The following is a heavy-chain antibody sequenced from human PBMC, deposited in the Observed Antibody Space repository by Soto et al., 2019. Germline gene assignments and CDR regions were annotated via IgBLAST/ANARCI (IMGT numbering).Heavy chain of an antibody. D-gene: IGHD6-6*01. Sequence: PVGSLRLSCAVSGFTFSDYGMHWVRQAPGKGLEWVAVMSYAGSYKYYADSVKGRFTISRDLSGNTLFLQMNSLRLEDTAVYFCAKEVYPRTVLDSSSPWGDYWGQGTLVTVSS. CDR1: GFTFSDYG. V-gene: IGHV3-30*18. J-gene: IGHJ4*02. CDR3: AKEVYPRTVLDSSSPWGDY. CDR2: MSYAGSYK.